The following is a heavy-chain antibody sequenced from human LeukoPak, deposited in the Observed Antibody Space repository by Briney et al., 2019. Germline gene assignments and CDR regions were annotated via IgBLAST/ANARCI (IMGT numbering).Heavy chain of an antibody. J-gene: IGHJ4*02. CDR2: INPNSGGT. Sequence: GASVKVSCKASGYTFTGYYMHWVRQAPGQELEWMGWINPNSGGTNYAQKFQGRVTMTRDTSISTAYMELSRLRSDDTAVYYCARDKRRRLLKAEGFDYWGQGTLVTVSS. V-gene: IGHV1-2*02. D-gene: IGHD1-26*01. CDR1: GYTFTGYY. CDR3: ARDKRRRLLKAEGFDY.